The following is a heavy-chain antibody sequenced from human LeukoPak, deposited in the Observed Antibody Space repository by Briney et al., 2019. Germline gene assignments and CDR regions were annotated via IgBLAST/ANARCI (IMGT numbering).Heavy chain of an antibody. CDR3: ATTYYDFWSGYLSWFDP. J-gene: IGHJ5*02. CDR1: GGSFSGYY. CDR2: INHSGST. Sequence: SETLSLTCAVYGGSFSGYYWSWIRQPPGKGLEWIGEINHSGSTNYNPSLKSRVTISVDTSKNQFPLKLSSVTAADTAVYYCATTYYDFWSGYLSWFDPWGQGTLVTVSS. V-gene: IGHV4-34*01. D-gene: IGHD3-3*01.